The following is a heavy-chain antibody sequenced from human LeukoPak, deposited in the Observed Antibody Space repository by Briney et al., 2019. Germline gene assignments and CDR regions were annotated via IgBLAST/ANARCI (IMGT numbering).Heavy chain of an antibody. CDR3: ARATPYDYVWGSYRYDYYYYGMDV. D-gene: IGHD3-16*02. CDR1: GGSFSGYY. CDR2: INNSGST. V-gene: IGHV4-34*01. Sequence: PSETLSLTCAVYGGSFSGYYWSWIRQPPGKGLEWIGEINNSGSTNYNPSLKSRVTISVDTSKNQFSLKLSSVTAADSAVYYCARATPYDYVWGSYRYDYYYYGMDVWGQGTTVTVSS. J-gene: IGHJ6*02.